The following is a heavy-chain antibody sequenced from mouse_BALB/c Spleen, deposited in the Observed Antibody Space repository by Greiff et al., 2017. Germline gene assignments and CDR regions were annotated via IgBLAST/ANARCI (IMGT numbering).Heavy chain of an antibody. CDR1: GDSITSGY. D-gene: IGHD2-3*01. CDR3: ARADDGYPYFDV. V-gene: IGHV3-8*02. CDR2: ISYSGST. J-gene: IGHJ1*01. Sequence: DVKLVESGPSLVKPSQTLSLTCSVTGDSITSGYWNWIRKFPGNKLEYMGYISYSGSTYYNPSLKSRISITRDTSKNQYYLQLNSVTTEDTATYYCARADDGYPYFDVWGAGTTVTVSS.